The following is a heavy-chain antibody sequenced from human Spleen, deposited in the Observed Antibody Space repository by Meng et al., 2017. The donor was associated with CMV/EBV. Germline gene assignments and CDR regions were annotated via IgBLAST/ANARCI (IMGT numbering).Heavy chain of an antibody. CDR2: IKQDGSDK. V-gene: IGHV3-7*01. CDR1: GFTFSSYW. Sequence: GGSLRLFCAASGFTFSSYWMTWVRQAPGKGLEWVASIKQDGSDKYYVDSVKGRFTISRDNAKNSLYLQMNSLRAEDTAVYYCARDPTVATTGVDYWGQGTLVTVSS. J-gene: IGHJ4*02. D-gene: IGHD1-1*01. CDR3: ARDPTVATTGVDY.